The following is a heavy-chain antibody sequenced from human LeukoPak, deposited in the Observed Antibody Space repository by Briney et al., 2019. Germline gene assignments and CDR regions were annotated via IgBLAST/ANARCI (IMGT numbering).Heavy chain of an antibody. V-gene: IGHV3-48*01. CDR3: ASLHSSSSLDWFDP. D-gene: IGHD6-6*01. Sequence: GGSLRLSCAASGFTFSSYSMNWVRQAPGKGLEWVSYISSSSSTIFYADSVKGRFTISRDNAKNSLYLQMNSLRAEDTAVYYCASLHSSSSLDWFDPWGQGTLVTVSS. CDR1: GFTFSSYS. CDR2: ISSSSSTI. J-gene: IGHJ5*02.